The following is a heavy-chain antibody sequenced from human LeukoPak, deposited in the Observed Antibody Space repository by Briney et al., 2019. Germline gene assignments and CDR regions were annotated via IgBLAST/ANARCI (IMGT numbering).Heavy chain of an antibody. CDR1: GGSISSGGYY. D-gene: IGHD5-12*01. CDR3: ARSGYIGYGSSNIDY. CDR2: IYYSGST. Sequence: PSETLSLTCTVSGGSISSGGYYWSWIRQHPGKGLEWIGYIYYSGSTYYNPSLKSRVTISVDTSKNQFSLKLSSVTAADTAVYYCARSGYIGYGSSNIDYWGQGTLVTVSS. V-gene: IGHV4-31*03. J-gene: IGHJ4*02.